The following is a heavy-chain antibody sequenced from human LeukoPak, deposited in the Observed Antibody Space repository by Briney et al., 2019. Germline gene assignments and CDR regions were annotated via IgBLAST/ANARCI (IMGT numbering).Heavy chain of an antibody. J-gene: IGHJ4*02. CDR2: IKQDGSEK. CDR3: ARERGYCSSTSCYTFDY. CDR1: GFTFSSYW. Sequence: GGSLRLSCAASGFTFSSYWMSWVRQAPGKGLEWVANIKQDGSEKYYVDSVKGRFTISRDNAKNSLYLQMNSLRAEDTAVYYCARERGYCSSTSCYTFDYWGQGTLVTVSS. D-gene: IGHD2-2*02. V-gene: IGHV3-7*03.